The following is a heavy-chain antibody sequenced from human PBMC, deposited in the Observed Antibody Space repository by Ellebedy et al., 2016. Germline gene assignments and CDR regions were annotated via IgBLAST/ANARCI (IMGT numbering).Heavy chain of an antibody. J-gene: IGHJ6*04. CDR1: GFTFRTYG. CDR2: ISYDGSIK. CDR3: AKEGPLMIRGTMDV. V-gene: IGHV3-30*18. Sequence: GESLKISXAASGFTFRTYGIHWVRQAPGKGLEWVGVISYDGSIKYYGDSVKGRFTISRDNSENTLFLQMNSLRAEDTAVYYCAKEGPLMIRGTMDVWGKGTTVTVSS. D-gene: IGHD3-10*01.